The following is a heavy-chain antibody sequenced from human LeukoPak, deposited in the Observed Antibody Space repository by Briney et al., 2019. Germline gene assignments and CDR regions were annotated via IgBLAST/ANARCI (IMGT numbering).Heavy chain of an antibody. V-gene: IGHV1-3*04. CDR2: INTGNGDT. J-gene: IGHJ4*02. CDR1: GYTFTSYP. D-gene: IGHD5-18*01. CDR3: ARDQGGQLWF. Sequence: ASVKVSCKASGYTFTSYPIHWVRQATGQRLEWMGWINTGNGDTKYSQRFQGRVTTTRDTSASTAFMELSSLRSEDTAVYYCARDQGGQLWFWGQGTLVTVSS.